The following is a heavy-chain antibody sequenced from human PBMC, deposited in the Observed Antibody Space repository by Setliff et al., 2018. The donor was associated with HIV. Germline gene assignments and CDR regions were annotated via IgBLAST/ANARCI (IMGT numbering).Heavy chain of an antibody. CDR2: IFYTGTT. CDR1: GYSIRDNFF. V-gene: IGHV4-38-2*02. D-gene: IGHD3-10*01. Sequence: SETLSLTCAVSGYSIRDNFFWGWVRQPPGKGLEWLGSIFYTGTTYYNPSLKSRVTLSLDTSKNKFSLGLTSVTAADTARYNCARDKVAWVRGAIPPDYYYYGLDIWGQGTTVTVSS. J-gene: IGHJ6*02. CDR3: ARDKVAWVRGAIPPDYYYYGLDI.